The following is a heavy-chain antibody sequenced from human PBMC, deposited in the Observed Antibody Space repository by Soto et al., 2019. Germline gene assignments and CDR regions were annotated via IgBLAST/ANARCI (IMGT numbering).Heavy chain of an antibody. CDR3: ARERYTREYNWFDP. Sequence: SVKVSCKASGGTFSSYAISWVRQAPGQGLEWMGGIIPIFGTANYAQKFQGRVTITADESTSTTYMELSSLRSEDTAVYYCARERYTREYNWFDPWGQGTLVTVSS. CDR2: IIPIFGTA. V-gene: IGHV1-69*13. CDR1: GGTFSSYA. J-gene: IGHJ5*02. D-gene: IGHD1-20*01.